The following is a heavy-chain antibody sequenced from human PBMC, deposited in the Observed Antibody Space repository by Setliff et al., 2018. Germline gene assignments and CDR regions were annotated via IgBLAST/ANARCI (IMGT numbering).Heavy chain of an antibody. V-gene: IGHV3-11*04. J-gene: IGHJ3*02. CDR3: ARQRYYDTTGKAFDI. D-gene: IGHD3-22*01. CDR2: ISSGGSST. Sequence: GGSLRLSCAASGFTFSDYYMSWLRQAPGKGLEWVSHISSGGSSTYYADSVKGRFSISRENAMNSLYLQMNSLRADDTAVYYCARQRYYDTTGKAFDIWGQGTMVTVSS. CDR1: GFTFSDYY.